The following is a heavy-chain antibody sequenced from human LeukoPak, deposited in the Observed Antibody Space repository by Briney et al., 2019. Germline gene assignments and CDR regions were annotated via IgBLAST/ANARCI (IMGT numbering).Heavy chain of an antibody. J-gene: IGHJ4*02. CDR2: IVVGSGNT. D-gene: IGHD3-22*01. CDR1: GFTFTSSA. V-gene: IGHV1-58*02. Sequence: TSVKVSCKASGFTFTSSAMQWVRQARGQRLEWIGWIVVGSGNTNYAQKFQERVTITRDMSTSTAYMELSSLRSEDTAEYYCAAVHTYYYDSSGYLSDYWGQGTLVTVSS. CDR3: AAVHTYYYDSSGYLSDY.